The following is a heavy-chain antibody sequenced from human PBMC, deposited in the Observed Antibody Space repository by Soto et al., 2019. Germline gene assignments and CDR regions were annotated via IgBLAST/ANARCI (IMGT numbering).Heavy chain of an antibody. J-gene: IGHJ1*01. CDR1: GGTFSGYA. Sequence: QAQLMQSGAEVKKPGSSVKVSCKASGGTFSGYAINWVRQAPGQGLEWMGGIIPLLGITDYGQKFQGRITIAADESTGTAYMDLRGLRSEDTPVYYCARDPRSITGTTSSEDVQHWGQGTLVSGSS. D-gene: IGHD1-20*01. CDR2: IIPLLGIT. V-gene: IGHV1-69*01. CDR3: ARDPRSITGTTSSEDVQH.